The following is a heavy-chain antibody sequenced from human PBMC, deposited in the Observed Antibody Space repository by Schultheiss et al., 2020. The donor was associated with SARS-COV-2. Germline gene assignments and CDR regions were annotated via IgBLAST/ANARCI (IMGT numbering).Heavy chain of an antibody. V-gene: IGHV4-61*01. CDR3: ARDPQAGYTNTWYA. D-gene: IGHD1-1*01. Sequence: SETLSLTCTVSGGSVSSGSYYWSWIRQPPGKGLEWIGYIYYSGSTNYNPSLKSRVTISVDTSKNQFSLKLSSVTAADTAVYYCARDPQAGYTNTWYAWGQGILVTVSS. CDR2: IYYSGST. J-gene: IGHJ5*02. CDR1: GGSVSSGSYY.